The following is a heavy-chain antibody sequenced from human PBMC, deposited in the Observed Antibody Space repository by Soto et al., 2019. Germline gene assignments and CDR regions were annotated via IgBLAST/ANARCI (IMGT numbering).Heavy chain of an antibody. CDR2: ISAYNGNT. J-gene: IGHJ2*01. Sequence: QVQLVQSGAEVKKPGASVKVSCKASGYTFTSYGISWVRQAPGQGLEWMGWISAYNGNTNYAQKLQGRVTMTTDTSTSTAYMELRSLRSGDTAVYYCARFLDCSSTSCPSWYFDLWGRGTLVTVSS. CDR3: ARFLDCSSTSCPSWYFDL. D-gene: IGHD2-2*01. CDR1: GYTFTSYG. V-gene: IGHV1-18*04.